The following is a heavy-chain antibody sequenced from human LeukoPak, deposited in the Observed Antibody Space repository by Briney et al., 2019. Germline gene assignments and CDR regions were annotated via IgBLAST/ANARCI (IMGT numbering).Heavy chain of an antibody. Sequence: PSETLSLTCAVYGGSFSGYYWSWIRQPPGKGLEWIGEINHSGSTNYNPSLKSRVTISVDTSKNQFSLKLSSVTAADTAVYYCASQIYDSSGYYYYYYYYMDVWGKGTTVTISS. CDR2: INHSGST. D-gene: IGHD3-22*01. V-gene: IGHV4-34*01. CDR1: GGSFSGYY. J-gene: IGHJ6*03. CDR3: ASQIYDSSGYYYYYYYYMDV.